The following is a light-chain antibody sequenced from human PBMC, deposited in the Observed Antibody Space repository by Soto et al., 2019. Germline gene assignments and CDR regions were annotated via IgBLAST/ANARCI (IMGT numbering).Light chain of an antibody. J-gene: IGKJ1*01. CDR3: QQSYSAPST. CDR2: AAS. Sequence: DIQMTQSPSSLSASVGDRVTITCRASQSISSYLNWYQQKPGKAPKLLIYAASSLQSGVPSRFSGSGSETDFTLTISSLQPEDFATYYCQQSYSAPSTFGQGTKVEIK. CDR1: QSISSY. V-gene: IGKV1-39*01.